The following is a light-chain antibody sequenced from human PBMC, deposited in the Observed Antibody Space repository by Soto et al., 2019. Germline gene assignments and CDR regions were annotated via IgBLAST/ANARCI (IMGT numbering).Light chain of an antibody. V-gene: IGKV1-5*03. Sequence: QVTQSPSTLSASVGDRVTITCRTSQSVSNWLAWYQQKPGKAPKLLIHQASSLASGVPSRFSGGGSGTEFTLTINSLQADDFATYYCQQYNSHSETFGQGTKVDIK. CDR3: QQYNSHSET. J-gene: IGKJ1*01. CDR1: QSVSNW. CDR2: QAS.